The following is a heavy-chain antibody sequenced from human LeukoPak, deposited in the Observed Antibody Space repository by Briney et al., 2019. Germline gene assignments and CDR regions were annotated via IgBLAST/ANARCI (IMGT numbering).Heavy chain of an antibody. Sequence: SETPSLTCTVSGGSISTYYWSWIRQPPGKGLEWIGYIYYSGSTNYNPSLKSRVTISVDTSKNQFSLKLSSVTAADTAAYYCARHAGRAWFGELSYWGQGTLVTVSS. CDR1: GGSISTYY. D-gene: IGHD3-10*01. CDR2: IYYSGST. J-gene: IGHJ4*02. V-gene: IGHV4-59*08. CDR3: ARHAGRAWFGELSY.